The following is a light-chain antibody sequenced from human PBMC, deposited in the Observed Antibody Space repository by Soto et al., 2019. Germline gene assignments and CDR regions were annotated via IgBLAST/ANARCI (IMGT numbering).Light chain of an antibody. Sequence: DIVMTQSPDSLAVSLGERATINCKSSQRVLYSSNNKHYLAWYQQKPGQPPKALIYWASTRESGVPDRFSGSGSGTDFTLTISSLQAEDVAVYYCQQYYTTPWTFGQGTKVEIK. V-gene: IGKV4-1*01. CDR2: WAS. J-gene: IGKJ1*01. CDR1: QRVLYSSNNKHY. CDR3: QQYYTTPWT.